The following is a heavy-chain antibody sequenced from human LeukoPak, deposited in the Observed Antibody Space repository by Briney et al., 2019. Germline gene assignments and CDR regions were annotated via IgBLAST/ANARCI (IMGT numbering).Heavy chain of an antibody. CDR3: AKDGYCSSTRYYYYYGMDV. CDR2: ISYDGSNK. J-gene: IGHJ6*02. CDR1: GFTFSSYG. D-gene: IGHD2-2*03. V-gene: IGHV3-30*18. Sequence: PGGSLRLSCAASGFTFSSYGMHLVRQAPGKGLEWVAVISYDGSNKYYADSVKGRFTISRDNSKNTLYLQMNSLRAEDTAVYYCAKDGYCSSTRYYYYYGMDVWGQGTTVTVSS.